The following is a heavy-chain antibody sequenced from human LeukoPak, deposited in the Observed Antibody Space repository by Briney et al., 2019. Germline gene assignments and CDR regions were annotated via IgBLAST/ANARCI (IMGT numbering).Heavy chain of an antibody. J-gene: IGHJ6*03. CDR3: ARADHGLHIVANPIGYYYYYYMDV. CDR2: MNPNSGNT. Sequence: ASVKVSCKASGYTFTSYDINWVRQATGQGLEWMGWMNPNSGNTGYPQKFQGRATMTRNTSISTAYMELSSLRSEDTAVYYCARADHGLHIVANPIGYYYYYYMDVWGKGTTVTVSS. CDR1: GYTFTSYD. V-gene: IGHV1-8*01. D-gene: IGHD5-12*01.